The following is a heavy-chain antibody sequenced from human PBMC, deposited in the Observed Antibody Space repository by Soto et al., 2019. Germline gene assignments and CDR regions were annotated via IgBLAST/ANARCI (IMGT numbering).Heavy chain of an antibody. CDR1: GYTFTSYG. CDR2: ISAYNGNT. CDR3: ARTPPSAVVPAAVDY. D-gene: IGHD2-2*01. Sequence: ASVKVSCKASGYTFTSYGISWVRQAPGQGLEWMGWISAYNGNTNYAQKLQGRVTMTTDASTSTAYMELRSLRSDDTAVYYCARTPPSAVVPAAVDYWGQGTLVTVSS. J-gene: IGHJ4*02. V-gene: IGHV1-18*01.